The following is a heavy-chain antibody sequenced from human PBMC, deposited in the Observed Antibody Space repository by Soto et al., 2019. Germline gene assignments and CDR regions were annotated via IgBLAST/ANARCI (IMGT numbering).Heavy chain of an antibody. CDR1: EFTFTTSA. V-gene: IGHV1-58*01. CDR2: IVVGSGKT. J-gene: IGHJ4*02. D-gene: IGHD3-10*01. CDR3: AASGVDFDY. Sequence: QMQLVQSGPEVKKPGTSVKVSCKASEFTFTTSAVQWLRQVRGQRLEWVGWIVVGSGKTNYAQKFQERLSITRDMSTSTAYMQLSSLKSEDTAVYYCAASGVDFDYWGQGTLVTVSS.